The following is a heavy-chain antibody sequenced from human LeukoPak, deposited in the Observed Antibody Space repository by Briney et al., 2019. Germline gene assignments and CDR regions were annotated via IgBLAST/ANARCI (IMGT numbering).Heavy chain of an antibody. CDR2: IKQDGSEK. D-gene: IGHD6-13*01. CDR3: AREMTQYSSSWYYFDY. V-gene: IGHV3-7*01. CDR1: GFTFSSYW. J-gene: IGHJ4*02. Sequence: GGSLRLSCAASGFTFSSYWMSWIRQAPGKGLEWVANIKQDGSEKYYVDSVKGRFTISRDNAKNSLYLQMNSLRAEDTAVYYCAREMTQYSSSWYYFDYWGQGTLVTVSS.